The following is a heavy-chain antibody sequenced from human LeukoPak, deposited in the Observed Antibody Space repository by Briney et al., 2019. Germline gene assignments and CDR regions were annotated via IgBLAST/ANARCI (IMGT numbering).Heavy chain of an antibody. CDR1: GFTFSSYA. CDR2: ISSSGTST. CDR3: AKDLRTTVVYFDY. J-gene: IGHJ4*02. D-gene: IGHD4-11*01. V-gene: IGHV3-23*01. Sequence: PGGSLRLSCAGSGFTFSSYAMSWVRQAPGKGLEWASGISSSGTSTYYADSVKGRFTISRDNSKNTLYLQMNSLRAEDTAVYYCAKDLRTTVVYFDYWGQGTLVTVSS.